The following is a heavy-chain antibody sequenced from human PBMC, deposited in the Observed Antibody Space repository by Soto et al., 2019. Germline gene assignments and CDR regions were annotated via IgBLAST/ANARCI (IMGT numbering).Heavy chain of an antibody. J-gene: IGHJ5*02. CDR1: GGSISSSSYY. CDR2: IYYSGST. D-gene: IGHD1-1*01. Sequence: SETLSLTCTVSGGSISSSSYYWGWIRQPPGKGLEWIGSIYYSGSTYYNPSLKSRVTISVDTSKNQFSLKLSSVTAADTAVYYCARALRQLVRFDPWGQGTLVTVSS. CDR3: ARALRQLVRFDP. V-gene: IGHV4-39*01.